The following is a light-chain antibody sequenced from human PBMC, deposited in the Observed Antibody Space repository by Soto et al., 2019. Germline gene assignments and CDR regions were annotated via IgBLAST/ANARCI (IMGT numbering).Light chain of an antibody. CDR3: QAYDYSLTAFV. J-gene: IGLJ3*02. V-gene: IGLV1-40*01. CDR1: NSNLGAGYD. Sequence: QSVLTQPPSVSGAPGQRVTISCTGNNSNLGAGYDVHWYQQLPGAAPKLVIFGNRNRPSGVPERFFGTKSGTSASLAITGLQAEDEADYYCQAYDYSLTAFVFGGGTKVTVL. CDR2: GNR.